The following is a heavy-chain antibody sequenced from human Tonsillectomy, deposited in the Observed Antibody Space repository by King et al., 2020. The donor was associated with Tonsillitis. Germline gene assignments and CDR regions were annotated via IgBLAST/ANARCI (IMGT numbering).Heavy chain of an antibody. CDR1: GFTFSSYS. V-gene: IGHV3-48*02. CDR2: ISSSSSTI. J-gene: IGHJ4*02. Sequence: DVQLVESGGGLVQPGGSLRLSCAASGFTFSSYSMNWVRQAPGKGLEWVSYISSSSSTICYADSVKGRFTISRDNAKNSLYLQMNSLRDEDTAVYYCARYRDYYDLFDYWGQGTLVTVSS. CDR3: ARYRDYYDLFDY. D-gene: IGHD3-22*01.